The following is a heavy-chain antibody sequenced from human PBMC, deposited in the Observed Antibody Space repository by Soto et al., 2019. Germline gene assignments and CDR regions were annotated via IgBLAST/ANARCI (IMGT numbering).Heavy chain of an antibody. V-gene: IGHV3-9*01. Sequence: EVQLVESGGGLIQPGRSLRLSCEASGFTFDDYGMHWVRQVPGKGLEWVAGISWNSGRISYADSVRGRFIISRNNARSSLYLQMNSLRTEDTALYYCAKDIDAAPYYFNSWGQGTLVTVSS. CDR1: GFTFDDYG. CDR3: AKDIDAAPYYFNS. D-gene: IGHD6-25*01. CDR2: ISWNSGRI. J-gene: IGHJ4*02.